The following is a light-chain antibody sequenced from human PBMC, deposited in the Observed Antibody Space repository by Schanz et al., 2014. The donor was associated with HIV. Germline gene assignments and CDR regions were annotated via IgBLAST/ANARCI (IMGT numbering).Light chain of an antibody. CDR2: NSY. J-gene: IGLJ3*02. V-gene: IGLV1-44*01. CDR1: SSNIGSNA. CDR3: ATWDDSLNGWV. Sequence: QSVLTQPPSASGTPGQRVTISCSGSSSNIGSNAVHWYQHLPGTAPKLIMYNSYHRPSGVPDRFSGSQSGASASLAISGLQSEDEADFYCATWDDSLNGWVFGGGTKLTVL.